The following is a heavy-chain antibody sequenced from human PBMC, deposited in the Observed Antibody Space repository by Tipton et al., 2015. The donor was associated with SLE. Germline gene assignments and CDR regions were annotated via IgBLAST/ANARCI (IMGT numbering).Heavy chain of an antibody. CDR2: VSSMSTGK. V-gene: IGHV3-23*01. D-gene: IGHD5-12*01. J-gene: IGHJ4*02. Sequence: SLKLSCAGSGFTFNTYAMSWVRQAPGKGLEWVATVSSMSTGKFYADSVRGRFTVSRDNSKSTLYLQMDSLRAEDTAIYYCVKRSGGVVASWYYWGQGALVTVSS. CDR1: GFTFNTYA. CDR3: VKRSGGVVASWYY.